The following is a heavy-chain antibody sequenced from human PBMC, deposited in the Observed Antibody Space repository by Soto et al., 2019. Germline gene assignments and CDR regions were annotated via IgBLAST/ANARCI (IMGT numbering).Heavy chain of an antibody. J-gene: IGHJ5*02. CDR1: SGSISSSSHY. CDR2: IYYSGST. CDR3: ENYLHSSGQTRFDP. Sequence: SETLSLTCTVSSGSISSSSHYWGWIRQPPGKGLEWIGSIYYSGSTYYNPSLKSRVTISVDTSKNQFSLKLSSVTAADTAVYYCENYLHSSGQTRFDPWGQGTLVTVSS. D-gene: IGHD3-22*01. V-gene: IGHV4-39*01.